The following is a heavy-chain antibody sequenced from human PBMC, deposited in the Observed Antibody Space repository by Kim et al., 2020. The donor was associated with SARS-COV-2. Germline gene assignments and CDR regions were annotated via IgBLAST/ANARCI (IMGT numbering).Heavy chain of an antibody. Sequence: SETLSLTCAVHGQSLSGYFWTWIRQSPGKGLEWIGEINHVGFTHQSPSLKGRLTMSVDTSKNHFSLNLTSVTAADTAVYFCSRLGCSTTSCPDYWGPG. CDR2: INHVGFT. J-gene: IGHJ4*02. CDR3: SRLGCSTTSCPDY. D-gene: IGHD2-2*01. V-gene: IGHV4-34*01. CDR1: GQSLSGYF.